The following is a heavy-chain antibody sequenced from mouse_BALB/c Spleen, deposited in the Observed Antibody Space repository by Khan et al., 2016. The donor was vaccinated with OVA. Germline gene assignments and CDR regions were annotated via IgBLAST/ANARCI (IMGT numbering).Heavy chain of an antibody. Sequence: EVELVESGGGLVKPGGSPKLSCAASGFTFNSYDMSWVRQTPEKRLEWVATISGGRSYFYYPASVQGRFTISRDTARNTPYLQMHCLRSEAQALLDCDRHGGFCPHFALDYWGQGSSVTVSS. CDR3: DRHGGFCPHFALDY. J-gene: IGHJ4*01. V-gene: IGHV5-9*02. CDR2: ISGGRSYF. CDR1: GFTFNSYD.